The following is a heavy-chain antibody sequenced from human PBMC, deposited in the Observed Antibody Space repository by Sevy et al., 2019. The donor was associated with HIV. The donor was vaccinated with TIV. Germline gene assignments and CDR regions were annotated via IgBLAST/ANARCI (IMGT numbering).Heavy chain of an antibody. D-gene: IGHD3-3*01. V-gene: IGHV3-64D*06. J-gene: IGHJ4*02. CDR2: ISSNGGST. CDR3: VKDQATIFGVVIPGDY. CDR1: GFTFSSYA. Sequence: GGSLRLSCSASGFTFSSYAMRWVRQAPGKGLEYVSAISSNGGSTYYADSVKGRFTISRDNSKNTLYLQMSSLRAEDTAVYYCVKDQATIFGVVIPGDYWGQGTLVTVSS.